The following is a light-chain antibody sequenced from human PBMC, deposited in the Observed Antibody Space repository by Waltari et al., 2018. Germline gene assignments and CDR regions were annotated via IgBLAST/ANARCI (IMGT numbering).Light chain of an antibody. V-gene: IGKV3-20*01. CDR1: QSVSRY. Sequence: DIVLTQSPGTLYLSPGEKATLSSRASQSVSRYLARYQQKPGQAPRLLIYGASRRATGIPDRFSGSASGTDFILTISILEPEDLAGHDCQKNGTLPATFGQGTKVEIK. CDR3: QKNGTLPAT. CDR2: GAS. J-gene: IGKJ1*01.